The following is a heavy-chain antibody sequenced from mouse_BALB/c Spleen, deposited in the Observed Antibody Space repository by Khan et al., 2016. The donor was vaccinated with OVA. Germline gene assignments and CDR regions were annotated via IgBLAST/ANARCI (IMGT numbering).Heavy chain of an antibody. Sequence: EVELVESGGGLVQPGGSRKLSCAASGFTFSSYGMHWVRQAPEKGLEWVAYISGDSTTIYYADTVKGRFTISRDNPKNTLFLQMNSLMTEDTAMYYCATSYYYGYYFEYWGPGTTLTVSS. CDR3: ATSYYYGYYFEY. D-gene: IGHD1-1*01. J-gene: IGHJ2*01. V-gene: IGHV5-17*02. CDR2: ISGDSTTI. CDR1: GFTFSSYG.